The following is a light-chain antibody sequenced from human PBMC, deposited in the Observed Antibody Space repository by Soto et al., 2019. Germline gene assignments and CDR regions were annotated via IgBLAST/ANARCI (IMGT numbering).Light chain of an antibody. CDR1: STDIGTYNS. CDR2: EVT. V-gene: IGLV2-14*01. Sequence: QSVLTQPASVSGSPGRSVTISCTGTSTDIGTYNSVSWYQHHPGKAPKLMIFEVTNRPSGVSDRFSGFKSGNTASLTISGVQAEDEADYHCSSYTGSKNVVFGTGTKLTVL. CDR3: SSYTGSKNVV. J-gene: IGLJ1*01.